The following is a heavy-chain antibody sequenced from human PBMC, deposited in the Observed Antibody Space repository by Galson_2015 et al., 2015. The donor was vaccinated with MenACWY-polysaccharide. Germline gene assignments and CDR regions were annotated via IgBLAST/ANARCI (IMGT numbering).Heavy chain of an antibody. CDR1: GLKFSGSG. CDR2: IQYDGSQK. J-gene: IGHJ3*02. V-gene: IGHV3-33*01. CDR3: AREGSRIVFHAFDI. D-gene: IGHD3-10*02. Sequence: LRLSGAASGLKFSGSGMHWVRQAPGKGLEGVAVIQYDGSQKQYIDSVKGRFTVSRDKSKNTLYLEMNSLRAEDTALYYGAREGSRIVFHAFDIWGQGTMVIVSS.